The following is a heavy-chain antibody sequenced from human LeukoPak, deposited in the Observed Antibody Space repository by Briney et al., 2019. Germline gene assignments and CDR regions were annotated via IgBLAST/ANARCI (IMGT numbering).Heavy chain of an antibody. CDR3: AKGSHYYDSSGYFY. Sequence: GGSLRLSCAASGFTFSIYAMSWVRQAPGKGLEWVSAISGSGGSTYYADSVKGRFTISRDNSKNTLYLQMNSLRAEDTAVYYCAKGSHYYDSSGYFYWGQGTLVTVSS. D-gene: IGHD3-22*01. V-gene: IGHV3-23*01. J-gene: IGHJ4*02. CDR2: ISGSGGST. CDR1: GFTFSIYA.